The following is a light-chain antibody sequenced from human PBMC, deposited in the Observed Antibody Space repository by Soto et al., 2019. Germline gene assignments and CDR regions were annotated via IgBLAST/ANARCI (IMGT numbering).Light chain of an antibody. V-gene: IGKV1-39*01. CDR1: QSISSY. CDR2: AAS. Sequence: DIQMTQSPSSLSASVGDRVTITCRASQSISSYLNWYQQKPGKAPKLLIYAASSLQSGVPSRFSGSGSGTDFTLTISSLQPEDFATYYCQQTHSTPVTFGQGTDWRL. CDR3: QQTHSTPVT. J-gene: IGKJ5*01.